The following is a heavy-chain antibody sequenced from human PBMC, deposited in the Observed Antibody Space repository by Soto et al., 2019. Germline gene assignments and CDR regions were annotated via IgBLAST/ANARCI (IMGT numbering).Heavy chain of an antibody. V-gene: IGHV4-39*01. J-gene: IGHJ4*02. D-gene: IGHD6-13*01. CDR2: IYYSGST. CDR3: ARSSIAPAYYFDY. CDR1: GGSISSSSYY. Sequence: QLQLQESGPGLVKPSETLSLTCTVSGGSISSSSYYWGWIRQPPGKGLEWIGSIYYSGSTYYNPSLMSRVTISVDTSKNQFSLKLSSVTAADTAVYYCARSSIAPAYYFDYWGQGTLVTVSS.